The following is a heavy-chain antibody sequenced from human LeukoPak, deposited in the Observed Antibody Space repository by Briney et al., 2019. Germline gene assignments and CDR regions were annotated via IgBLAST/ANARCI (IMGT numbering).Heavy chain of an antibody. D-gene: IGHD3-16*01. CDR2: MWYDGSKD. J-gene: IGHJ4*02. Sequence: GGSLRLSCAASGFTVSRKYMSWVRQAPGKGLEWVAVMWYDGSKDYYADSVKGRFTISRDTSKNTLYLQMNNLRAEDTAVYYCAKDRETYEYTFDYWGQGTRVTVSS. CDR3: AKDRETYEYTFDY. V-gene: IGHV3-33*06. CDR1: GFTVSRKY.